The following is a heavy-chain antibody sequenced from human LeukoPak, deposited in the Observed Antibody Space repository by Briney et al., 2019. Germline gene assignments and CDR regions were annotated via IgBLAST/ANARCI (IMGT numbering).Heavy chain of an antibody. V-gene: IGHV3-23*01. CDR2: ISGSGGST. CDR1: GFTFSSYA. D-gene: IGHD2-2*01. Sequence: GGSLRLSCAASGFTFSSYAMSWVRQAPGKGLEWVSAISGSGGSTYYADSVKGRFTVSRDNSKNTLYLQMNSLRAEDTAVYYCAKVGYCSSTSCYAFDIWGQGTMVTVSS. J-gene: IGHJ3*02. CDR3: AKVGYCSSTSCYAFDI.